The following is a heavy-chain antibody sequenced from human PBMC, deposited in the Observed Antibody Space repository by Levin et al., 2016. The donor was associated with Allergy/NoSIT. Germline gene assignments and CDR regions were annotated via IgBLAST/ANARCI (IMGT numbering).Heavy chain of an antibody. V-gene: IGHV3-30-3*01. D-gene: IGHD3-3*01. Sequence: GGSLRLSCAASGFTFSSYAMHWVRQAPGKGLEWVAVISYDGSNKYYADSVKGRFTISRDNSKNTLYLQMNSLRAEDTAVYYCAKDDYDFWSGYSLYFDYWGQGTLVTVSS. J-gene: IGHJ4*02. CDR2: ISYDGSNK. CDR1: GFTFSSYA. CDR3: AKDDYDFWSGYSLYFDY.